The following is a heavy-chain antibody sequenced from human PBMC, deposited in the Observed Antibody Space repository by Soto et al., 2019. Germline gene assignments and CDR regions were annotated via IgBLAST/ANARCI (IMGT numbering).Heavy chain of an antibody. J-gene: IGHJ4*02. D-gene: IGHD6-13*01. CDR2: ISGSGGST. Sequence: EVPLLESGGGLVQPGGSLRLSCAASGFTFSSYAMSWVRQAPGKGLEWVSAISGSGGSTYYADSVKGRFTISRDNSTNALYLQMNSLRAEDTAVYYCAKEVEYSSSWSDIDYWGQGTLVTVSS. V-gene: IGHV3-23*01. CDR1: GFTFSSYA. CDR3: AKEVEYSSSWSDIDY.